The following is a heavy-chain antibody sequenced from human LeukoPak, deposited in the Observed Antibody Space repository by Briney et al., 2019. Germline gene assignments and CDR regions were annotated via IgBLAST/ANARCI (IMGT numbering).Heavy chain of an antibody. J-gene: IGHJ5*02. D-gene: IGHD2-2*01. V-gene: IGHV4-4*07. CDR1: GGSISSYY. CDR2: IYTSGST. Sequence: PSETLSLTCTVSGGSISSYYWSWIRQPAGKGLEWIGRIYTSGSTNYNPSLKRRVTISVDTSKNQFSLKLSSVTAADTAVYYCARDTGYCSSTSCYDNWFDPWGQGTLVTASS. CDR3: ARDTGYCSSTSCYDNWFDP.